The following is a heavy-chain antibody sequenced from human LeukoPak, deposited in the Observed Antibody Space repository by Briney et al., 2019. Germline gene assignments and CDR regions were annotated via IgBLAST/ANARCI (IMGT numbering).Heavy chain of an antibody. CDR3: ARGYCSSATCRHFDY. V-gene: IGHV1-18*01. D-gene: IGHD2-2*01. CDR2: ISVYNGNT. Sequence: GASVKVSCKASGYAFTNYAISWVRQAPGQGLGWMGWISVYNGNTNYAQKLQGRVTMTADTSTTTAYMELRSLRSDDTAVYYCARGYCSSATCRHFDYWGQGALVTVSS. CDR1: GYAFTNYA. J-gene: IGHJ4*02.